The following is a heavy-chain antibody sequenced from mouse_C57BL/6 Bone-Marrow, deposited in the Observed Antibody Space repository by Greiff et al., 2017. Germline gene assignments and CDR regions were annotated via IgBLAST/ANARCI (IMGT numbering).Heavy chain of an antibody. J-gene: IGHJ2*01. Sequence: EVQVVESGGDLVKPGGSLKLSCAASGFTFSSYGMSWVRQTPDKRLEWVATISSGGSYTYYPDSVKGLFTISRDNAKNTLYLQMSSLKSEDTAMYYCARRGNWDDYWGQGTTLTVSS. D-gene: IGHD4-1*01. CDR1: GFTFSSYG. V-gene: IGHV5-6*01. CDR3: ARRGNWDDY. CDR2: ISSGGSYT.